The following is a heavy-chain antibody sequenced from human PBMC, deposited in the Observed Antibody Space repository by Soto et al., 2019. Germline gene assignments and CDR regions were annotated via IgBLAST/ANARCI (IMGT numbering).Heavy chain of an antibody. D-gene: IGHD4-17*01. Sequence: QVQLQESGPGLVKASQTLSLTCSVSGGSITNDDYYWTWIRQPPGKGLEWIGHIYYNGNTYYNPSLTSRLTLSLDTSQNQFSLHLTSVSAADSASYFCARATTVTSSFFYYGLDVWGQGTTVNVSS. CDR2: IYYNGNT. J-gene: IGHJ6*02. V-gene: IGHV4-30-4*08. CDR1: GGSITNDDYY. CDR3: ARATTVTSSFFYYGLDV.